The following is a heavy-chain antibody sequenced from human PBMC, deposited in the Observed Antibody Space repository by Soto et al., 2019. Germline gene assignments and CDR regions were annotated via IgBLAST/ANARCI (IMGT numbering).Heavy chain of an antibody. CDR2: ISSNGRTL. CDR1: GFTFSNYE. V-gene: IGHV3-48*03. CDR3: AREGLGRRIIQPYDHDGMDV. Sequence: EMQLVESGGGLVQPGGSLRLSCAASGFTFSNYEFNWVRQAPGKGLEWVSYISSNGRTLYYADSLTGRFTISRDDASNSLYLQMNSLRADDTAVYYCAREGLGRRIIQPYDHDGMDVWGHGTTVIVSS. D-gene: IGHD3-3*01. J-gene: IGHJ6*02.